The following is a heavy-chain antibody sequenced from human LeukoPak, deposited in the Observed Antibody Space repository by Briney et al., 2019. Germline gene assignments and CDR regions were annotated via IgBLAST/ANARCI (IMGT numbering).Heavy chain of an antibody. J-gene: IGHJ4*02. CDR1: GYTFTGYY. CDR3: ARVFMRGYSYGYYNY. CDR2: INPNSGGT. V-gene: IGHV1-2*02. D-gene: IGHD5-18*01. Sequence: ASVKVSCKASGYTFTGYYMHWVRQAPGQGLEWMGWINPNSGGTNYAQKFQGRVTMTRDTSISTAYMELSRLRSDDTAVYYCARVFMRGYSYGYYNYWGQGTLVTVSS.